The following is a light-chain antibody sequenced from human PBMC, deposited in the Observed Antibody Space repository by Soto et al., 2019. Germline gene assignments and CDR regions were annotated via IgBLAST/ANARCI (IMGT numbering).Light chain of an antibody. CDR2: GAS. Sequence: EVVMTQSRAILSVSPGERATLSCGASQSVSSSYLAWYQQKPGQAPRLLIYGASSRATGIPDRFSGSGSGTYFGLAGSRLEPEDFAVYYCQQYGSSPQLTVGGGTKVDIK. CDR3: QQYGSSPQLT. CDR1: QSVSSSY. V-gene: IGKV3-20*01. J-gene: IGKJ4*01.